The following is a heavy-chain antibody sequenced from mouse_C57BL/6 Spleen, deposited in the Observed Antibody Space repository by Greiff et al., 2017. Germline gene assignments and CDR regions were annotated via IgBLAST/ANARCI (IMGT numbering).Heavy chain of an antibody. J-gene: IGHJ3*01. Sequence: VQLQESGAELVKPGASVKISCKASGYAFSSYWMNWVKQRPGKGLEWIGQIYPGDGDTNYNGKFKGKATLTADKSSSTAYMPLSSLTSEDSAVSCCARERPYCGSSLGGFAYWGQGTLVTVSA. V-gene: IGHV1-80*01. D-gene: IGHD1-1*01. CDR3: ARERPYCGSSLGGFAY. CDR1: GYAFSSYW. CDR2: IYPGDGDT.